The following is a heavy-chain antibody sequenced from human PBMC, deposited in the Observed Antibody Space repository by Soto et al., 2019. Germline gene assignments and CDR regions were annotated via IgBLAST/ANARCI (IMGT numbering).Heavy chain of an antibody. CDR2: ISYDGSNK. D-gene: IGHD2-21*01. V-gene: IGHV3-30-3*01. Sequence: QVQLVESGGGVVQPGRSLRLSCAASGFTFSSYAMHWVRQAPGKGLEWVAVISYDGSNKYYADSVKGRFTISRDNAKNSVYLQMNSLRAEDTAIYYCAREELNCGGDCFAFWGQGALVTVS. J-gene: IGHJ4*02. CDR1: GFTFSSYA. CDR3: AREELNCGGDCFAF.